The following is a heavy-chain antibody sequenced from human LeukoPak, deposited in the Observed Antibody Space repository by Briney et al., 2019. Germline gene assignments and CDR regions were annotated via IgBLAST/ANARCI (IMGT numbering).Heavy chain of an antibody. CDR2: IYSSGST. Sequence: PSETLSLTCTVSGSSISNYYWSWIRQPPGKGLEWIGYIYSSGSTNYNPSLKRRVTISLYTTNDQSALRLSSVSAAHTAVYYCARLGPRVALINFYYSSMAVWGKGTTVTVSS. D-gene: IGHD2-15*01. CDR1: GSSISNYY. J-gene: IGHJ6*03. V-gene: IGHV4-59*08. CDR3: ARLGPRVALINFYYSSMAV.